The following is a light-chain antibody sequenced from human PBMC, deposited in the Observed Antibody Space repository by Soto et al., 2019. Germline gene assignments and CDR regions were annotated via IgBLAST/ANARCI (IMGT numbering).Light chain of an antibody. Sequence: QSVLTQPPSGSGAPGQRGTISCTGSSSNIGAGYDVHWYQQLPGTAPKLLISGNSNRPSGVPDRFSGSKSGTSASLAITGLQAEDEADYYCQSYDSSLSGWVFGGGTKLTVL. V-gene: IGLV1-40*01. CDR3: QSYDSSLSGWV. J-gene: IGLJ3*02. CDR1: SSNIGAGYD. CDR2: GNS.